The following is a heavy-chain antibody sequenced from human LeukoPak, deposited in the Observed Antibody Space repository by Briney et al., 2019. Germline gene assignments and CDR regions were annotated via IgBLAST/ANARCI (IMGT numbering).Heavy chain of an antibody. CDR2: ISYSGST. J-gene: IGHJ5*02. CDR3: ARDLEESGRYLWFDP. CDR1: GGSINNYY. Sequence: SETLSLTCTVSGGSINNYYWSWIRQPPGKGLEWIGYISYSGSTTYNPSFKSRVTISVDMSKNQFSLNLRSVTAADTAVYYCARDLEESGRYLWFDPWGQGTLVTVSS. V-gene: IGHV4-59*01. D-gene: IGHD1-26*01.